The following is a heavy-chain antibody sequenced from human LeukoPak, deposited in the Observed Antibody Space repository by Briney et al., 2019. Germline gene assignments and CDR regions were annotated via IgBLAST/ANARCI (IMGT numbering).Heavy chain of an antibody. D-gene: IGHD2-15*01. J-gene: IGHJ4*02. CDR1: GYTFSKYG. V-gene: IGHV3-33*01. Sequence: PGGSLRLSCAASGYTFSKYGMQWVRQAPGKGLEWVAVIWSDGSDRHYAGSVKGRFTIPRDNSKNTVSLEMNSLRVEDTAIYYCARDGGCSGGNCYQRFDSWGQGTLVTVSS. CDR2: IWSDGSDR. CDR3: ARDGGCSGGNCYQRFDS.